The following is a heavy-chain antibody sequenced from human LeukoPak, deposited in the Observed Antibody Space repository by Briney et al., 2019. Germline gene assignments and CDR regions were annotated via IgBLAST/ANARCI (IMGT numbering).Heavy chain of an antibody. CDR1: GYTFTSYG. CDR3: ARDCGWYCLLDY. D-gene: IGHD6-19*01. V-gene: IGHV1-18*04. CDR2: ISAYNGNT. Sequence: ASVKVSCKASGYTFTSYGISWVRQAPGQGLEWMGWISAYNGNTNYAQKLQGRVAMTTDPSTSTAYLELRSLRSDDTAVYYCARDCGWYCLLDYWGQGTPVTVSS. J-gene: IGHJ4*02.